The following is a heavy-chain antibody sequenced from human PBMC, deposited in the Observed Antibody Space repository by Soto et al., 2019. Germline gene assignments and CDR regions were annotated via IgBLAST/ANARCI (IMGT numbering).Heavy chain of an antibody. D-gene: IGHD3-22*01. CDR3: ARDRVESGYADYFQH. CDR1: GFTVSSNS. Sequence: EVQLVESGGGLIQPGGSLRLSCAASGFTVSSNSMSWVRQAPGKGLEWVSVIYSGGSTYYADSVKGRFTSSRDNSKNTLYLQMNSLIADDTAVDYCARDRVESGYADYFQHWGQGTLVTVSS. CDR2: IYSGGST. J-gene: IGHJ1*01. V-gene: IGHV3-53*01.